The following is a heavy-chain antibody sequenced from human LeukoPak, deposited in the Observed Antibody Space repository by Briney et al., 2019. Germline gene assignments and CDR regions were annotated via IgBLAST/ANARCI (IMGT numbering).Heavy chain of an antibody. CDR2: IIPILGIA. D-gene: IGHD3-9*01. CDR3: AREAYDILTGYGNFFDY. J-gene: IGHJ4*02. CDR1: GGTFSSYA. Sequence: ASVKVSCKASGGTFSSYAISWVRQAPGQGLEWMGRIIPILGIANYAQKFQGRVAITADKSTSTAYMELSSLRSEDTAVYYRAREAYDILTGYGNFFDYWGQGTLVTVSS. V-gene: IGHV1-69*04.